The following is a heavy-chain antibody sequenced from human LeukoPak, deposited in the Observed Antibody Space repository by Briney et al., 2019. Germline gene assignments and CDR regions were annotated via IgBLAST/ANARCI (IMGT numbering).Heavy chain of an antibody. CDR2: IRSKIYGGTP. J-gene: IGHJ4*02. Sequence: WIRQTPGKGLEWVGFIRSKIYGGTPEYAASVKGRFTISRDDSKGIAYLQMNSLETEDTAVYYCTRDQTPYYWGQGTLVTVSS. CDR3: TRDQTPYY. V-gene: IGHV3-49*02.